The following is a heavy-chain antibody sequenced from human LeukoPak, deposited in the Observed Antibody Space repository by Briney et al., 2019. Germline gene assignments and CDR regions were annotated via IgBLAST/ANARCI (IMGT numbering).Heavy chain of an antibody. V-gene: IGHV4-59*01. J-gene: IGHJ5*02. D-gene: IGHD5-18*01. Sequence: SETLSLTRTVSGGSISSYYWSWIRQPPGKGLEWIGYIYYSGSTNYNPSLKSRVTISVDTSKNQFSLKLSSVTAADTAVCYCARVVGYSYGAPFDPWGQGTLVTVSS. CDR2: IYYSGST. CDR1: GGSISSYY. CDR3: ARVVGYSYGAPFDP.